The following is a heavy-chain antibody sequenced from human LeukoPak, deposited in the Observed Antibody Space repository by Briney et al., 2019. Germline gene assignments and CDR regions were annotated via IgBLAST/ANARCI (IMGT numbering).Heavy chain of an antibody. CDR3: ARVDGPTVFVYYLDF. CDR2: ISPRGETI. Sequence: PGGSLRLSCVTSGFVFSSRGMVWARQAPGNGLEWVSYISPRGETIYYADSVKGRFTVSRDNAKSPMFLQMESLRVEDTAKYYCARVDGPTVFVYYLDFWGQGTLATVSS. V-gene: IGHV3-48*01. D-gene: IGHD3-10*02. J-gene: IGHJ4*02. CDR1: GFVFSSRG.